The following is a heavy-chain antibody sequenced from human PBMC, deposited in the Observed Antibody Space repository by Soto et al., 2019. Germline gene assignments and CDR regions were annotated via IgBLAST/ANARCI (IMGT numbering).Heavy chain of an antibody. CDR3: AKSVYNWNDGFFDY. CDR1: GFTFSSYA. D-gene: IGHD1-1*01. CDR2: ISGSGDST. Sequence: GGSLRLSCAASGFTFSSYAMSWVRQAPGKGLEWVSGISGSGDSTYYADSVKGRFTISRDNSKNTLYLQMNSLRAEDTAVYYCAKSVYNWNDGFFDYWGQGTLVTVSS. V-gene: IGHV3-23*01. J-gene: IGHJ4*02.